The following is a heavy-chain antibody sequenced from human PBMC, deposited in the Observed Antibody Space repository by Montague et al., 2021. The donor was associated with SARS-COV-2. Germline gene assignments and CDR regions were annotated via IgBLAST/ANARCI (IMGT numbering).Heavy chain of an antibody. V-gene: IGHV4-34*01. Sequence: LSLTCAVYGGSFSGYYWSWIRQPPGKGLEWIGEINHSGSTNYNPSLKSRATISVDTSKNQFSLKLSSVTAAGTAVYYCARRSYDILTGYSIPNWFDPWGQGTLVTVSS. CDR2: INHSGST. CDR3: ARRSYDILTGYSIPNWFDP. D-gene: IGHD3-9*01. CDR1: GGSFSGYY. J-gene: IGHJ5*02.